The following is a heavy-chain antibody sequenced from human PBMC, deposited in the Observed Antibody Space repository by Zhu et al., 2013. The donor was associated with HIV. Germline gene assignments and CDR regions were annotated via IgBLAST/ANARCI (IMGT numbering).Heavy chain of an antibody. Sequence: QVHLVQSGAEVKKPGASVKVSCKASGNTFTTYFLHWVRQAPGQGLEWMGIIDPSGDTTSYAQKFQGRVSMTRDTSTNTVYLELSSLRSEDTAVYYCASITVTSYYWGQGTLVTVSS. J-gene: IGHJ4*02. D-gene: IGHD4-17*01. CDR3: ASITVTSYY. CDR1: GNTFTTYF. CDR2: IDPSGDTT. V-gene: IGHV1-46*01.